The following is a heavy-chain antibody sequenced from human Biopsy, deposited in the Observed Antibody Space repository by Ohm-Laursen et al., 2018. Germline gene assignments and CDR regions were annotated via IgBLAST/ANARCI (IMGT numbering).Heavy chain of an antibody. CDR3: ARDNWLGY. CDR2: INGDGTNT. V-gene: IGHV3-74*01. D-gene: IGHD6-19*01. J-gene: IGHJ4*02. Sequence: SLRLSCTASGFTVSSNYVSWVRQAPGRGLVWVSRINGDGTNTNYADSVKGRFTISRDNAKNTLYLQMNSLRAEDTAVYYCARDNWLGYWGQGILVTVSS. CDR1: GFTVSSNY.